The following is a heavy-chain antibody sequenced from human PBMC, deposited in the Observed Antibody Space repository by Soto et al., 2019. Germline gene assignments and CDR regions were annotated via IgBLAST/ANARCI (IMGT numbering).Heavy chain of an antibody. CDR1: GVAISSGGSY. J-gene: IGHJ4*02. CDR3: ARAARDGDYVVAY. Sequence: QVQLQESGPGLVKPSQTLSLTCTVSGVAISSGGSYWSWIRQHPGKCLEWTGYIYYSGSTYYNPSLKSRVTRSADTSKDKFSRKLSSVTAADTAVYYCARAARDGDYVVAYWGQGTLVTVSS. V-gene: IGHV4-31*03. D-gene: IGHD4-17*01. CDR2: IYYSGST.